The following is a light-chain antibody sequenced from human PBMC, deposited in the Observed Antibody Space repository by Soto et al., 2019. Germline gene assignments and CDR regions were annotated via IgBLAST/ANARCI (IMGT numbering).Light chain of an antibody. Sequence: QSVLTQPASVSGSPGQSITISCTGTSSDVGVYNFVSWYQRHPGKAPKLMIYDVSNRPSGVSNRFSGSKSGNTASLIISGLQAEDEAEYYCSSYSTTGTVLFGGGTKLTVL. J-gene: IGLJ2*01. V-gene: IGLV2-14*03. CDR1: SSDVGVYNF. CDR2: DVS. CDR3: SSYSTTGTVL.